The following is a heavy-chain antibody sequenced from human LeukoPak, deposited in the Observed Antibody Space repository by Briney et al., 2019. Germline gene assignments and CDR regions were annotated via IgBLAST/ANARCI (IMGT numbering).Heavy chain of an antibody. CDR2: IGSSGSPT. CDR3: ARRPYSDTSGRLSDV. Sequence: PGGSLRLSCAASGFAFSSYNMNWVRQALGKGLEWISYIGSSGSPTHYADSVGGRFTISRDNAKNSLYLQMNSLRDEDTAVYFCARRPYSDTSGRLSDVWGQGTTVTVSS. J-gene: IGHJ6*02. CDR1: GFAFSSYN. D-gene: IGHD3-22*01. V-gene: IGHV3-48*02.